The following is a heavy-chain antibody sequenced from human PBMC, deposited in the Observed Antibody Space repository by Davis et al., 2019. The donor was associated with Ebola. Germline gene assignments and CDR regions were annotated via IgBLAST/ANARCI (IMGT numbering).Heavy chain of an antibody. CDR3: TTPGGQDSGYDVFDI. J-gene: IGHJ3*02. CDR1: GYTFTNYY. D-gene: IGHD5-12*01. Sequence: AASVKVSCKASGYTFTNYYMHWVRQAPGQGLEWMGMINPNHGRTIYAPKFQGRVTVTRDTSTTTVYMDLSSLRSEDTALYYCTTPGGQDSGYDVFDIWGQGTMVTVSS. V-gene: IGHV1-46*03. CDR2: INPNHGRT.